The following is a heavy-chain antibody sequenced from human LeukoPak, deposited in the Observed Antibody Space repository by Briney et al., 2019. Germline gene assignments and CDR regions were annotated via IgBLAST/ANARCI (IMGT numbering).Heavy chain of an antibody. V-gene: IGHV3-66*02. D-gene: IGHD2-15*01. J-gene: IGHJ4*02. CDR3: ARAPPGYCSGGSCYPFDY. CDR1: GFTVSSTY. Sequence: PGGSLRLSCTASGFTVSSTYMTWVRQAPGKGLEWVSLIYSGGTTYHADSVKGRFTISRDNSKNTLYLQMSSLRVEDTAVYYCARAPPGYCSGGSCYPFDYWGQGTLVTVSS. CDR2: IYSGGTT.